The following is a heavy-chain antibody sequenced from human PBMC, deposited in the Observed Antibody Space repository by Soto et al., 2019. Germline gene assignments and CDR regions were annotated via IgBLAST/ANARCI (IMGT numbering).Heavy chain of an antibody. CDR1: GGTFSSYA. CDR3: ARDNNSYGFDY. D-gene: IGHD5-18*01. CDR2: IIPIFGTA. Sequence: QVQLVQSGAEVKKPGSSVKVSCKASGGTFSSYAISWVRQAPGQGLEWMGGIIPIFGTANYAQKFQGRVTITADESTSTAHMELSSLRSDDTAVYYCARDNNSYGFDYWGQGTLVTVSS. J-gene: IGHJ4*02. V-gene: IGHV1-69*12.